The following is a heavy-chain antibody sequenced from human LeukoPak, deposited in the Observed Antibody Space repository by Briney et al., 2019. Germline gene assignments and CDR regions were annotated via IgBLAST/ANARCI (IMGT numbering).Heavy chain of an antibody. CDR2: ISGSGGST. CDR1: GFTFSSYA. D-gene: IGHD3-3*01. CDR3: AKGTYYDFWSGYLNYYYYYYMDV. V-gene: IGHV3-23*01. Sequence: PGGSLRLSCAASGFTFSSYAMSWVRQAPGKGLEWVSAISGSGGSTYYADSVKGRFTISRDNSNNTLYLQRNSLRAEDTAVYYCAKGTYYDFWSGYLNYYYYYYMDVWGKGTTVTVSS. J-gene: IGHJ6*03.